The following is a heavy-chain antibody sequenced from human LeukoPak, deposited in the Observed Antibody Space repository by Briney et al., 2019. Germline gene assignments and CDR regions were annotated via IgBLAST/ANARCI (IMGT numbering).Heavy chain of an antibody. J-gene: IGHJ4*02. CDR1: GFSLSTGGMR. Sequence: SGPALVKPTQTLTLTCTFSGFSLSTGGMRVNWIRQPPGRALEWLARIDWDDDKFYSTSLKTRLTISKDTSKNQVVLTMTNMDPVDTATYYCARTSPETYSGSSPFDYWGQGTLVTVSS. D-gene: IGHD1-26*01. CDR3: ARTSPETYSGSSPFDY. V-gene: IGHV2-70*04. CDR2: IDWDDDK.